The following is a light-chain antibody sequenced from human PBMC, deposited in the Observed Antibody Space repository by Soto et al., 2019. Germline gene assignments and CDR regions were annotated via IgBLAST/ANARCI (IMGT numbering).Light chain of an antibody. Sequence: EIVMTQSPATLSVSPGEKATLSCRASESVRTNLAWYQQKPGQAPRLLIYGASNRATGIPARFSGSGSGTEFTLTISSLQSEDFAVYYCQQYNNWPPRTFGQGTKVDIK. CDR3: QQYNNWPPRT. CDR1: ESVRTN. V-gene: IGKV3-15*01. CDR2: GAS. J-gene: IGKJ1*01.